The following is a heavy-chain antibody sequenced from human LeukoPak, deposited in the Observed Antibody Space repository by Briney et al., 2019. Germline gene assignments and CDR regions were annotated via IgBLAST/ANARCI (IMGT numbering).Heavy chain of an antibody. V-gene: IGHV3-48*03. CDR2: ISSSCSTI. D-gene: IGHD1-26*01. CDR3: AREGGSRVVIYFDY. CDR1: GFTFSSYE. J-gene: IGHJ4*02. Sequence: GGSLRLSCVASGFTFSSYEMNWVRQAPGKGLEWVSYISSSCSTIYYADSVKGRFTISRDNAKNSLYLLMNSLRAEDTAVYYCAREGGSRVVIYFDYWGQGTLVTVSS.